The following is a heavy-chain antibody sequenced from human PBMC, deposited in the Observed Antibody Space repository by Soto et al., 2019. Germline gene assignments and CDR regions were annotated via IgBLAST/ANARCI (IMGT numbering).Heavy chain of an antibody. CDR3: ARGGSSGWYARAFDI. Sequence: GGSLRLSCAASGFTFSDYYMIWIRQSPWKWLEWVSYISSSGSTIYYADSVKGRFTISRDNAKNSLYLQMNSLRAEDTAVYYCARGGSSGWYARAFDIWGQGTMVTVS. CDR1: GFTFSDYY. D-gene: IGHD6-19*01. CDR2: ISSSGSTI. J-gene: IGHJ3*02. V-gene: IGHV3-11*01.